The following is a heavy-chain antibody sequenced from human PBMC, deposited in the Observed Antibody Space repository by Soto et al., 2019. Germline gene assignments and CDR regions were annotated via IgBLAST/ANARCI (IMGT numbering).Heavy chain of an antibody. Sequence: ETLSLTCAVYGGPFSGYYWNWIRQPPGKGLEWIGEIDHSGYTNYNPSLKSRVTISVDTSKNQFSLRLTSVTVADTAVYYCARVRDWFDPWGQGTLVTVSS. CDR3: ARVRDWFDP. J-gene: IGHJ5*02. CDR1: GGPFSGYY. D-gene: IGHD3-3*01. V-gene: IGHV4-34*01. CDR2: IDHSGYT.